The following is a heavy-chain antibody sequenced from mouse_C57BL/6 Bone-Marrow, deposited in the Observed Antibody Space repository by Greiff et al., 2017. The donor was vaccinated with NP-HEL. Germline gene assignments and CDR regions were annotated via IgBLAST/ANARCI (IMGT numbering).Heavy chain of an antibody. CDR2: ISYSGST. Sequence: VQLKESGPGMVKPSQSLSLTCTVTGYSITSGYDWHWIRHFPGNILEWRGYISYSGSTNYNPSLNSRISITHDTSKNHFFLKLKSVTTEDTATYYCARDGSSYFYWYFDVGGTGTTVTVSS. D-gene: IGHD1-1*01. CDR3: ARDGSSYFYWYFDV. CDR1: GYSITSGYD. V-gene: IGHV3-1*01. J-gene: IGHJ1*03.